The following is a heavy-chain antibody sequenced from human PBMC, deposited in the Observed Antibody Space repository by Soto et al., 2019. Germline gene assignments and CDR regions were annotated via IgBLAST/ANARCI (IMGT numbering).Heavy chain of an antibody. CDR2: IFSNGEK. D-gene: IGHD6-19*01. CDR1: GFSLSDVTMS. Sequence: QVTLKESGPVLVNPTETLTLTCTVSGFSLSDVTMSVSWIRQPPGKALEWLAHIFSNGEKSHSTSLRSRLTISKDTSKSQVVLTMTNMDPVDTAAFYCARQIAVAGTKYLDYWGQGTLVTVSS. J-gene: IGHJ4*02. CDR3: ARQIAVAGTKYLDY. V-gene: IGHV2-26*01.